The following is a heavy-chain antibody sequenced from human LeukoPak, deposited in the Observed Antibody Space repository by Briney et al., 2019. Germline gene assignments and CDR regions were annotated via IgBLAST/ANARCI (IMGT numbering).Heavy chain of an antibody. CDR2: IYRGGSA. CDR3: ARVGYNGFGVLDY. Sequence: PSETLSLTCTVSGDSISNSRWWTWVRRSPGKGLEWIGEIYRGGSAKYNPSLKSRVTMSMDKSKNQFSLELNSVTAADTAVYYCARVGYNGFGVLDYWGQGNLVTVSS. J-gene: IGHJ4*02. CDR1: GDSISNSRW. D-gene: IGHD1-26*01. V-gene: IGHV4-4*02.